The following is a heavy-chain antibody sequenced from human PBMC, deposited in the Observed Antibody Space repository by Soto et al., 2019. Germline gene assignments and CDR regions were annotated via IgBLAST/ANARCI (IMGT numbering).Heavy chain of an antibody. J-gene: IGHJ5*01. CDR2: ISYSGST. D-gene: IGHD3-16*01. V-gene: IGHV4-61*01. CDR3: TRGDAIIWFDS. Sequence: SETLSLTCTVSGGSVSRASFYWNWIRQPPGKGLEWIGYISYSGSTNYNPSLRSRVTISVDTSKNQFSLRLTSATAADTAVYYCTRGDAIIWFDSLGQGTRDTVYS. CDR1: GGSVSRASFY.